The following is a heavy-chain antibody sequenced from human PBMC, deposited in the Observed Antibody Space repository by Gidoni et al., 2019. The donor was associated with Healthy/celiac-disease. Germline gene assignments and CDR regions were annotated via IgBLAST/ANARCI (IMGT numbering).Heavy chain of an antibody. CDR3: ARETIGYYYMDV. V-gene: IGHV4-31*03. J-gene: IGHJ6*03. Sequence: QVQLQESGPGLVKPYQTLSLTCPVSGGSISSGGYYWSWIRQHPGKGLEWIGYIYYSGSTYYNPSLKSRVTISVDTSKNQFSLKLSSVTAADTAVYYCARETIGYYYMDVWGKGTTVTVSS. D-gene: IGHD3-3*01. CDR2: IYYSGST. CDR1: GGSISSGGYY.